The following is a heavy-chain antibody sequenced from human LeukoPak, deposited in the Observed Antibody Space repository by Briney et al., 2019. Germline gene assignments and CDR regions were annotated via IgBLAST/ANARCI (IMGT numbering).Heavy chain of an antibody. D-gene: IGHD3-10*01. Sequence: GGSLRLSCAASQFIFSSYAMSWVRQAPGKGLEWVSAVSGSGGSTYYADSVKGRFTISRDNSKNTLYLQMNSLRAEDTAVYYCAKDKWFGELLPDYWGQGTLVTVSS. CDR3: AKDKWFGELLPDY. J-gene: IGHJ4*02. CDR2: VSGSGGST. CDR1: QFIFSSYA. V-gene: IGHV3-23*01.